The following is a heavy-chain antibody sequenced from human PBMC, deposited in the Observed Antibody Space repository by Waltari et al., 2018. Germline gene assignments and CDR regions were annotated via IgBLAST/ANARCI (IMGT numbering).Heavy chain of an antibody. CDR2: ISTSGNVI. V-gene: IGHV3-11*04. D-gene: IGHD1-26*01. CDR1: GFTFSDYY. CDR3: ARRLYGSAFDF. Sequence: QVQLVESGGGFVKPGGSRRLSCAASGFTFSDYYMTWIRQAPGKGLEWLSYISTSGNVIYYADSVKGRFSISRDNARKSLFLQMNSLRAEDTAVYYCARRLYGSAFDFWGQGTMVTVSS. J-gene: IGHJ3*01.